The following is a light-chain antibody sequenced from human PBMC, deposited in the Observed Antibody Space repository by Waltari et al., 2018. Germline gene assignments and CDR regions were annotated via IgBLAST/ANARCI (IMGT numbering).Light chain of an antibody. Sequence: QSVLTQPPSASAPPGQRATISRSGVSSKIERNYVSWYRQFPVTAPKLLIYEASERPSGIPGRFSGSKSGTSATLDITGLQAGDEADYYCGTWDSSLSGAVFGGGTHLTVL. CDR2: EAS. CDR1: SSKIERNY. V-gene: IGLV1-51*02. J-gene: IGLJ7*01. CDR3: GTWDSSLSGAV.